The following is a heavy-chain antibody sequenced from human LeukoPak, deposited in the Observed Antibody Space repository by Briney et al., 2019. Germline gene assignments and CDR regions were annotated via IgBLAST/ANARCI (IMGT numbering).Heavy chain of an antibody. D-gene: IGHD6-13*01. CDR2: INPNSGGT. Sequence: ASVKVSCKASGYTFTGYYMHWVRQAPGQGLEWMGWINPNSGGTKYAQKFQGRVTMTRDTSISTAYMELSRLRSDDTAVYYCARGVCMRCIAAAGTNWFDPWGQGTLVTVSS. CDR1: GYTFTGYY. J-gene: IGHJ5*02. CDR3: ARGVCMRCIAAAGTNWFDP. V-gene: IGHV1-2*02.